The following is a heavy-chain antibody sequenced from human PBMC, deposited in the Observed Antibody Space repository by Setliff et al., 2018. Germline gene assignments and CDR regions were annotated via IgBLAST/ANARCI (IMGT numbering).Heavy chain of an antibody. CDR1: GYTFSNYG. V-gene: IGHV1-18*01. CDR3: ARVESMVRGKNILRHFDY. CDR2: VTVYNGNT. Sequence: ASVKVSCKASGYTFSNYGVTWVRQAPGQGLEWMGWVTVYNGNTKYAQNLQGRLTLTTDISTSTAYMELGGLTTDDTAVYYCARVESMVRGKNILRHFDYWGQGIQVTVS. J-gene: IGHJ4*02. D-gene: IGHD3-10*01.